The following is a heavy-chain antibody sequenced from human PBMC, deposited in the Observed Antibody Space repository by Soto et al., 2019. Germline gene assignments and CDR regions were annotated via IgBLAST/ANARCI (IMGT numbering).Heavy chain of an antibody. V-gene: IGHV4-4*02. D-gene: IGHD6-6*01. CDR1: GGSISSSNW. Sequence: SETLSLTCAVSGGSISSSNWWSWVRQPPGKGLEWIGEIYHSGSTNYNPSLKSRVTISVDRSKNQFSLKLSSVTAADTAVYYCARRSIAARYNWFDPWGQGTLVTVSS. CDR3: ARRSIAARYNWFDP. CDR2: IYHSGST. J-gene: IGHJ5*02.